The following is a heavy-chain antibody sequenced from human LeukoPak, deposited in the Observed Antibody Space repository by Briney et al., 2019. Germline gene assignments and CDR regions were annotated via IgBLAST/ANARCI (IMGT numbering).Heavy chain of an antibody. CDR2: IYYSGST. CDR3: ARSGYSYGHRFDY. D-gene: IGHD5-18*01. V-gene: IGHV4-61*05. CDR1: GGSISSSSYY. Sequence: PSETLSLTCTVSGGSISSSSYYWGWIRQPPGKGLEWIGYIYYSGSTNYNSFLKSRVTISLDTSKNQFSLKLSSVTAADTAVYYCARSGYSYGHRFDYWGQGTLVTVSS. J-gene: IGHJ4*02.